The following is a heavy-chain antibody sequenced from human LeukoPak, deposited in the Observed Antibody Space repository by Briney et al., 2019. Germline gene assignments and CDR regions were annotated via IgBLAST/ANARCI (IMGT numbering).Heavy chain of an antibody. D-gene: IGHD1-26*01. J-gene: IGHJ5*02. V-gene: IGHV3-7*01. CDR1: GFTFSRHG. Sequence: PGGSLRLSCAASGFTFSRHGMNWVRQAPGKGLEWVASIKEDGSERYYVDPVKGRFTIYRDNAKNKLYLQMNSLRAEDTAVYYCAREGGKWELLRKKKGNWFDPWGQGTLVTVSS. CDR3: AREGGKWELLRKKKGNWFDP. CDR2: IKEDGSER.